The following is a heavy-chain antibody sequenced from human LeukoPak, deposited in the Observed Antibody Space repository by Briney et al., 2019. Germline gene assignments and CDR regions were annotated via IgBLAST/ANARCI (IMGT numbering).Heavy chain of an antibody. V-gene: IGHV4-38-2*02. CDR2: IYHSGNT. J-gene: IGHJ4*02. CDR1: GYSISSGYY. Sequence: SETLSLTCTVSGYSISSGYYWGWNRQPPGKGLEWIGSIYHSGNTYYNPSLKSRVTISVDTSKNQFSLKLNSVTAADTAVYFCARTLWQEVGYWGQGTLVTVSS. D-gene: IGHD2-21*01. CDR3: ARTLWQEVGY.